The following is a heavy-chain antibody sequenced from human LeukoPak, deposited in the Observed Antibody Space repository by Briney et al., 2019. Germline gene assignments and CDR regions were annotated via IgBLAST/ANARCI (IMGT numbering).Heavy chain of an antibody. J-gene: IGHJ4*02. CDR1: GFTFSDYY. CDR3: ATSIRRITISS. Sequence: GGSLRLSCAASGFTFSDYYMSWIRQAPGKGLEWVSYISSSGSTIYYADSVKGRFTISRDNSRNSVFLQINRLRPEDTAVYYCATSIRRITISSWGQGTLVTVSS. V-gene: IGHV3-11*04. D-gene: IGHD3-3*01. CDR2: ISSSGSTI.